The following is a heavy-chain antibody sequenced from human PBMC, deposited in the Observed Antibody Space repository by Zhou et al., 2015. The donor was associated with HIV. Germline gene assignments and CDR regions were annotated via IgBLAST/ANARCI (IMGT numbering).Heavy chain of an antibody. D-gene: IGHD1-14*01. J-gene: IGHJ4*02. Sequence: EVQLVESGGGLVQPGGSLKLSCAASGFTFSGSAMHWVRQASGKGLEWVGRIRSKANSYATAYAASVKGRFTISRDDSKNTAYLQMNSLKTEDTAVYYCILNRHSPYLWGQGTLVTVSS. CDR2: IRSKANSYAT. V-gene: IGHV3-73*02. CDR3: ILNRHSPYL. CDR1: GFTFSGSA.